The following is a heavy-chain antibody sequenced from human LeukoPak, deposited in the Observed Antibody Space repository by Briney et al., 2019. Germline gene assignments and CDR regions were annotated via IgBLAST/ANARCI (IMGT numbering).Heavy chain of an antibody. Sequence: PSGTLSLTCTVSGGSISGSSYYWGWIRQPPGKGLEWIGSIYYSGSTYYNPSHKSRVTISVDTSKNQFSLKLSSVTAADTAVYYCARDCSSDPRYNWFDPWGQGTLVTVSS. J-gene: IGHJ5*02. D-gene: IGHD6-13*01. CDR1: GGSISGSSYY. CDR3: ARDCSSDPRYNWFDP. V-gene: IGHV4-39*07. CDR2: IYYSGST.